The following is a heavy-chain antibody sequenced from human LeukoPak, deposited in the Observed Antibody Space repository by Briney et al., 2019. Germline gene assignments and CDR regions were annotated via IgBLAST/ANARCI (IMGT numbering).Heavy chain of an antibody. CDR2: IKQDGSEK. CDR3: ARDDDGPYDAFDI. V-gene: IGHV3-7*01. Sequence: GGSLRLSCAASGFTFSSYGMHWVRQAPGKGLEWVANIKQDGSEKYYVDSVKGRFTVSRDNAKNSLYLQMNSLRAEDTAVYYCARDDDGPYDAFDIWGQGTMVTVSS. D-gene: IGHD3-3*01. CDR1: GFTFSSYG. J-gene: IGHJ3*02.